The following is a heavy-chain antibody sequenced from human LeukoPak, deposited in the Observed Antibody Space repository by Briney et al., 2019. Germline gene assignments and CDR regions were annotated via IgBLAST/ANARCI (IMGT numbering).Heavy chain of an antibody. CDR2: IYYSGST. D-gene: IGHD2-2*02. V-gene: IGHV4-59*01. CDR1: GFTFSSYA. CDR3: AILHCSSTSCYTNWFDP. J-gene: IGHJ5*02. Sequence: SCAXSGFTFSSYAMSWIRQPPGKGLEWIGYIYYSGSTNYNPSLKSRVTISVDTSKNQFSLKLSSVTAADTAVYYCAILHCSSTSCYTNWFDPWGQGTLVTVSS.